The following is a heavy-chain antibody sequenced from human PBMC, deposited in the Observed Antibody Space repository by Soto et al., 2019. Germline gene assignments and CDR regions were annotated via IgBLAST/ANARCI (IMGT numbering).Heavy chain of an antibody. V-gene: IGHV4-34*01. D-gene: IGHD2-15*01. CDR3: ARGQLRNVVVVAAIKAQIETTYYFDY. Sequence: TLSLTCAVYGGSFSGYYWSWIRQPPGKGLEWIEEINHSGSTNYNPPLKSRVTISVDTSKNQFSLKLSSVTAADTAVYYCARGQLRNVVVVAAIKAQIETTYYFDYWGQGTLVTVSS. CDR1: GGSFSGYY. CDR2: INHSGST. J-gene: IGHJ4*02.